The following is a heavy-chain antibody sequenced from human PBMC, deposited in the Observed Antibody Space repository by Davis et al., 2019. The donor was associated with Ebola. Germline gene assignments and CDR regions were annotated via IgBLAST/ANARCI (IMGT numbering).Heavy chain of an antibody. CDR2: TSANTGNT. J-gene: IGHJ4*02. CDR1: GYTFIGYA. V-gene: IGHV1-18*04. Sequence: ASVKVSCKASGYTFIGYAISWVRQAPGQGLEWMGWTSANTGNTNSVQKLQGRVTMTTDTSTSTAYMELRSLRSDDTAVYYCARAHLLFGYFLYYFDYWGQGTLVTVSS. CDR3: ARAHLLFGYFLYYFDY. D-gene: IGHD3-10*01.